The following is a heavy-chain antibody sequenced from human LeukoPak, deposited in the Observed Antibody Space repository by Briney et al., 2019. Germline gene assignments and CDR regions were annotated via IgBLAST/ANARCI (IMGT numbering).Heavy chain of an antibody. D-gene: IGHD3-10*01. J-gene: IGHJ4*02. V-gene: IGHV4-59*12. CDR1: GGSMSNYY. CDR2: IYYSGGT. CDR3: ARRRWGYGSGSYDY. Sequence: SETLSLTCTVSGGSMSNYYWSWIRQPPGKGLEWIGYIYYSGGTNYNPSLKSRVTISVDTSKNQFSLKLISVTAADAAVYYCARRRWGYGSGSYDYWGQGTLVTVSS.